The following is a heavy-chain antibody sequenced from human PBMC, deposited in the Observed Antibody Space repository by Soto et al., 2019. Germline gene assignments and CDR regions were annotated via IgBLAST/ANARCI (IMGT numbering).Heavy chain of an antibody. CDR3: ATQRLGYGYIEDY. V-gene: IGHV4-59*01. Sequence: SETLSLTCTVSGGSISSYYWSWIRQPPGKGLEWIGYIYYSGSTNYNPSLKSRVTISVDTSKNQFSLKLSSVTAADTAVYYCATQRLGYGYIEDYWGQGTLLTVSS. CDR1: GGSISSYY. J-gene: IGHJ4*02. CDR2: IYYSGST. D-gene: IGHD5-18*01.